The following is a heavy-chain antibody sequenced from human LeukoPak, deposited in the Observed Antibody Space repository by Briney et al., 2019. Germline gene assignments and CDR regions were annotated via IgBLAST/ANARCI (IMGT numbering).Heavy chain of an antibody. D-gene: IGHD6-13*01. Sequence: PGGSLRLSCAASGFTFSSYAMSWVRQAPGKGLEWVSAISGGGGNTYYADSVKGRFTISRDNSKNTLYLQMNSLRAEDTAVYYCAKDFSTFIAAAGTGDYWGQGTLVTVSS. CDR3: AKDFSTFIAAAGTGDY. CDR1: GFTFSSYA. CDR2: ISGGGGNT. J-gene: IGHJ4*02. V-gene: IGHV3-23*01.